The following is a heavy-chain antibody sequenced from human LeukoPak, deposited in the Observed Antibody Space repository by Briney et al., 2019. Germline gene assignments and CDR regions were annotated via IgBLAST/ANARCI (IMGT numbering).Heavy chain of an antibody. CDR2: IYHSGST. CDR3: ARDGYGSGSPTFDY. CDR1: GGSISSSNW. J-gene: IGHJ4*02. Sequence: SGTLSLTCAVSGGSISSSNWWSWVRQPPGKGLEWIGEIYHSGSTNYSPSLKSRVTISVDKSKNQFSLKLSSVTAADTAVYYCARDGYGSGSPTFDYWGQGTLVTVSS. V-gene: IGHV4-4*02. D-gene: IGHD3-10*01.